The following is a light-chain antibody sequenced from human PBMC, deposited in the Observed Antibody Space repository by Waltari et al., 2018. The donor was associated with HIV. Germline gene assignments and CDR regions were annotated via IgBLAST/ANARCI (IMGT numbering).Light chain of an antibody. CDR1: SSNIGNNF. CDR2: DTG. J-gene: IGLJ3*02. CDR3: GTWDSSLSAGV. V-gene: IGLV1-51*01. Sequence: QSVLTQPPSVSAAPGQKVTISCSGNSSNIGNNFVSWYQQFPGTAPKPLIHDTGKRPSGSPERFSGSKSGASATLGITGLQTGDEAVYYCGTWDSSLSAGVFGGGTKVTVL.